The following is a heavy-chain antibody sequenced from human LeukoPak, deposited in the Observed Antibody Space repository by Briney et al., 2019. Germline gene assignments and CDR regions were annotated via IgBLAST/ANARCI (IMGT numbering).Heavy chain of an antibody. CDR2: ISYDGSNK. D-gene: IGHD3-10*01. V-gene: IGHV3-30*03. Sequence: EGSLRLSCAASGFTFSSYGMHWVRQAPGKGLEWVAVISYDGSNKYYADSVRGRFTISRDNSKNTLYLQMNSLRAEDTAVYYCARAKPKNMVRGLIMRRESRYYFDYWGQGTLVTVSS. CDR1: GFTFSSYG. CDR3: ARAKPKNMVRGLIMRRESRYYFDY. J-gene: IGHJ4*02.